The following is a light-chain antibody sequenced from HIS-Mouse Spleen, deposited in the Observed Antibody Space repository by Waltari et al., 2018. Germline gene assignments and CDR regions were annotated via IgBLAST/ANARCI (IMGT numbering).Light chain of an antibody. V-gene: IGLV2-14*03. J-gene: IGLJ3*02. Sequence: QSALTQPASVSVFPGQSITISCPATSSDVGGDNYLSWYQQHPGKAPKLIIYDVSNRPSGVSIRFSGSKSGNTASLTISGLQAEDEADYYCSSYTSSSTLVFGGGTKLTVL. CDR3: SSYTSSSTLV. CDR2: DVS. CDR1: SSDVGGDNY.